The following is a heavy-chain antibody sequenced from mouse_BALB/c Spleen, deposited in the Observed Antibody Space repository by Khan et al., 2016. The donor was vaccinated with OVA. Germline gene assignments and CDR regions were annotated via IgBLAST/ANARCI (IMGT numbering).Heavy chain of an antibody. CDR1: GYTFSTYW. D-gene: IGHD1-1*01. J-gene: IGHJ4*01. CDR2: INPSTGYN. Sequence: QVQLKESGAELAKPGASVMMSCKASGYTFSTYWMHWVKQRPGQGLEWIGYINPSTGYNEYNQKFKDKATLTADKSSTTAYMQLSSLTSEDSAVYYSSTSGHYGGRYYFAMDYWGQGTSVTVSS. CDR3: STSGHYGGRYYFAMDY. V-gene: IGHV1-7*01.